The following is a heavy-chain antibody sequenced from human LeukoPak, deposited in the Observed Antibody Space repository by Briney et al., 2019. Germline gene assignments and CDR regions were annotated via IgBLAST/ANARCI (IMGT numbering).Heavy chain of an antibody. D-gene: IGHD6-13*01. V-gene: IGHV3-21*04. Sequence: GGSLRLSCAASGFTSSRHSINWVRQAPGKGLEWVSSISSSSSYIYYADSVKGRFTISRDNAKNSLYLQMNSLRAEDMALYYCAEGIAAAGISGVDYWGQGTLVTVSS. CDR1: GFTSSRHS. J-gene: IGHJ4*02. CDR2: ISSSSSYI. CDR3: AEGIAAAGISGVDY.